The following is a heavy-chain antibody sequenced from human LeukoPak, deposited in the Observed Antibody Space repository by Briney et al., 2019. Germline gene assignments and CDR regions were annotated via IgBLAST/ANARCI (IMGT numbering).Heavy chain of an antibody. V-gene: IGHV3-30*02. J-gene: IGHJ6*03. D-gene: IGHD3-16*02. Sequence: GGSLRLSCTASGFAFGNKGMHWVRQAPGEGLEWVAFIRFDGSNVYYADSVKGRFTLSRDNSKNTLYLQMNSLRVADTALYYCAKVDRFTSYNYMDVWGKGTTVVVSS. CDR1: GFAFGNKG. CDR3: AKVDRFTSYNYMDV. CDR2: IRFDGSNV.